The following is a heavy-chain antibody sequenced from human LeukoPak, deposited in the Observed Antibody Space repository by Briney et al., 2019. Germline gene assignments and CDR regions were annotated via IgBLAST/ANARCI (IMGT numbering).Heavy chain of an antibody. CDR1: GFTVSSNY. CDR3: ARDRVVGATSDAFDI. D-gene: IGHD1-26*01. Sequence: GGSLRLSCAASGFTVSSNYMSWVRQAPGKGLEWVSSISSSSYIYYADSVKGRFTISRDNAKNSLYLQMNSLRAEDTAVYYCARDRVVGATSDAFDIWGQGTMVTVSS. J-gene: IGHJ3*02. CDR2: ISSSSYI. V-gene: IGHV3-69-1*01.